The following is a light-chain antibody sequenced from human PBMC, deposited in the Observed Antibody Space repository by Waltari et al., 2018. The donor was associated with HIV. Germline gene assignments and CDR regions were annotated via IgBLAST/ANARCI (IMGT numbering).Light chain of an antibody. CDR2: SAS. J-gene: IGKJ4*01. CDR3: QQFNSYPLT. V-gene: IGKV1-9*01. Sequence: IQLTQSSTFLSASVGDRVNVTCRASQDISHFLAWYQQKPGKAPKLLIYSASTLRSGVPSRFSGSGSGTQFILSVSSLQSDDFARYYCQQFNSYPLTFGGGTEFEIK. CDR1: QDISHF.